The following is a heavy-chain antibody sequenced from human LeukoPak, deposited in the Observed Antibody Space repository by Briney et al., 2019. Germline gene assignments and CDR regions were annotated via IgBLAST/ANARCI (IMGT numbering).Heavy chain of an antibody. V-gene: IGHV6-1*01. Sequence: SQTLSLLYAFSRHSVPSNSPAWTSSRQSPSRGLEWLGRIYYRSKWYYEYAVSVKSRITINPDTSKNQFSLQLNSVTPEDTAVYYCARQEGAFDYWGQGTLVTVSS. D-gene: IGHD3-16*01. CDR2: IYYRSKWYY. CDR3: ARQEGAFDY. J-gene: IGHJ4*02. CDR1: RHSVPSNSPA.